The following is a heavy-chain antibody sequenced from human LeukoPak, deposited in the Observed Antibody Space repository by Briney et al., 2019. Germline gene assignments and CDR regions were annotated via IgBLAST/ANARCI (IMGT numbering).Heavy chain of an antibody. Sequence: ASVKVSCNASGYTFTSYGISGVRQAPGQGLEWMGWISAYNGSTNYAQKLQGRVTMTTDTSTSTAYMELRSLRSDDTAVYYCARDGDSSGYYPSDYWGQGTLATVSS. J-gene: IGHJ4*02. CDR1: GYTFTSYG. CDR2: ISAYNGST. CDR3: ARDGDSSGYYPSDY. D-gene: IGHD3-22*01. V-gene: IGHV1-18*01.